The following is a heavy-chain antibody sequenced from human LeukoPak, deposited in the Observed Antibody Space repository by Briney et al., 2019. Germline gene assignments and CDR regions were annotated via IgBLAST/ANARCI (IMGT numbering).Heavy chain of an antibody. CDR1: GFTFSNAW. J-gene: IGHJ5*02. CDR2: IKSKTDGGTT. CDR3: TTDPYPLSKRSWWKGVRDLPATAIQS. D-gene: IGHD2-2*02. V-gene: IGHV3-15*01. Sequence: GGSLRLSCAASGFTFSNAWMSWVRQAPGKGLEWVGRIKSKTDGGTTDYAAPVKGRFTISRDDSKNTLYLQMNSLKTEDTAVYYCTTDPYPLSKRSWWKGVRDLPATAIQSWGQGTLVTVSS.